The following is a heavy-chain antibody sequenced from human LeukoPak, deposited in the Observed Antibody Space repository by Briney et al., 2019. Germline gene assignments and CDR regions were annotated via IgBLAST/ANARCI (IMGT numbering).Heavy chain of an antibody. J-gene: IGHJ4*02. CDR3: ARGQDSSSWYPAGNYFDY. CDR2: ISYDGSNK. CDR1: GFTFSSYA. V-gene: IGHV3-30*04. Sequence: PGGSLRLSCAASGFTFSSYAMHWVRQAPGKGLEWVAVISYDGSNKYYADSVKGRFTISRDNSKNTLYLQMNSLRAEDTAVYYCARGQDSSSWYPAGNYFDYWGQGTLVTVPS. D-gene: IGHD6-13*01.